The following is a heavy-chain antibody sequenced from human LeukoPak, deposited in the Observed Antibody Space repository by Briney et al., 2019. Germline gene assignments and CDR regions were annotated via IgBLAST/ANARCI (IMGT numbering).Heavy chain of an antibody. Sequence: GESLKISCKGSGYSFTSYWIGWVRQMPGKGLERMGIIYPGDSDTRYSPSFQGQVTISADKSISTAYLQWSSLKASDTAMYYCARHSVNPYQSTARTLGYFDYWGQGTLVTVSS. CDR2: IYPGDSDT. V-gene: IGHV5-51*01. D-gene: IGHD4-17*01. J-gene: IGHJ4*02. CDR3: ARHSVNPYQSTARTLGYFDY. CDR1: GYSFTSYW.